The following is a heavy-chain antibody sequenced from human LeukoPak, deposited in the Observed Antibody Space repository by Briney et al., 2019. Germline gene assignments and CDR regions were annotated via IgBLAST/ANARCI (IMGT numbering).Heavy chain of an antibody. V-gene: IGHV3-23*01. J-gene: IGHJ4*02. CDR3: AKQIQPYYYDSSGYYYSSYFDY. Sequence: PGGSLRLSCAASGFTFSSYAMSWVRQAPGKGLEWVSAISGSGGSTYYADSVKGRFTISRDNSKNTLYLQMNSLRAEDTAVYYCAKQIQPYYYDSSGYYYSSYFDYWGQGTLVTVSS. CDR2: ISGSGGST. CDR1: GFTFSSYA. D-gene: IGHD3-22*01.